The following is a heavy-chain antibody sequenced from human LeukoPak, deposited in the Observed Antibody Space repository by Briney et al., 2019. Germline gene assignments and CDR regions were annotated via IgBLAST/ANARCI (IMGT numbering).Heavy chain of an antibody. J-gene: IGHJ6*02. CDR3: AKGERYDFWSGYYSGLSYYYYYYGMDV. CDR1: GFTFDDYA. V-gene: IGHV3-9*01. CDR2: ISWNSGSI. Sequence: SGRSLRLSCAASGFTFDDYAMHWVRQAPGKGLKWVSGISWNSGSIGYADSVKGRFTISRDNAKNSLNLQMNSLGAEDTALYYCAKGERYDFWSGYYSGLSYYYYYYGMDVWGQGTTVTVSS. D-gene: IGHD3-3*01.